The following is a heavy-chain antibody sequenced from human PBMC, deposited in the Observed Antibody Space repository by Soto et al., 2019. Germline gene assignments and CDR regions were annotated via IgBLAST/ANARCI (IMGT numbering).Heavy chain of an antibody. CDR3: ASGLVEYSSSWYDY. J-gene: IGHJ4*02. CDR1: GFTFSNSS. V-gene: IGHV3-74*01. CDR2: INSDGSGT. D-gene: IGHD6-13*01. Sequence: GGSLTLSCAASGFTFSNSSMHWVRQAPGKGLVWFSRINSDGSGTSYADSVKGRFTISRDNAMNTLYLQMNSLRAEDTAVYYCASGLVEYSSSWYDYWGQGSLVTVSS.